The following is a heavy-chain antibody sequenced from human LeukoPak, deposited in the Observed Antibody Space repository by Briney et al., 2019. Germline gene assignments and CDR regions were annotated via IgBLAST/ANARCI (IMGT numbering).Heavy chain of an antibody. Sequence: GGTLRLSCAASGFTFSGYGMSWVRQAPGKGLEWVSAISGSGGSTYYADSVKGRFTISRDNSKNTLYLKMNSLRAEDTGVYYCAKDTLNYCSSTSCYGGALDYWGQGTLVTVSS. CDR1: GFTFSGYG. J-gene: IGHJ4*02. CDR2: ISGSGGST. V-gene: IGHV3-23*01. CDR3: AKDTLNYCSSTSCYGGALDY. D-gene: IGHD2-2*01.